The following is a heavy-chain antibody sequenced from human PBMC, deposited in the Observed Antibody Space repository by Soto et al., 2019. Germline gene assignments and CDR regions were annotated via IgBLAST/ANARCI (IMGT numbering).Heavy chain of an antibody. CDR1: GFTFSSYH. Sequence: PGGSLRLSCAASGFTFSSYHMHWVRQATGKGLEWVSAIGTAGDTYYPGSVKGRFTISRENAKNSLYLQMNSLRAGDTAVYYCARLGRDGFFDYWGQGTLVTVSS. J-gene: IGHJ4*02. CDR3: ARLGRDGFFDY. D-gene: IGHD2-15*01. CDR2: IGTAGDT. V-gene: IGHV3-13*04.